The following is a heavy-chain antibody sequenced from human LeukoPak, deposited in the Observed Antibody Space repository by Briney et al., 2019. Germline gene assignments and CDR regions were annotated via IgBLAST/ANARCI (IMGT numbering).Heavy chain of an antibody. CDR1: GGSISSSSYY. J-gene: IGHJ4*02. CDR3: ARREGRITMVRGVRGRPFDY. D-gene: IGHD3-10*01. V-gene: IGHV4-39*01. CDR2: IYYSGST. Sequence: ETLSLTCTVSGGSISSSSYYWGWIRQPPGKGLEWIGSIYYSGSTYYNPSLKSRVTISVDTSKNQFSLKLSSVTAADTAVYYCARREGRITMVRGVRGRPFDYWGQGTLVTVSS.